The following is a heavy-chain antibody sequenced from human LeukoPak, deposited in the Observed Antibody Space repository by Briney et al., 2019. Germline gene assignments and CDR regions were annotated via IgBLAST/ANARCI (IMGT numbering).Heavy chain of an antibody. V-gene: IGHV3-53*01. CDR3: ARGGGNPGLFDY. J-gene: IGHJ4*02. CDR2: IYSGGDT. D-gene: IGHD4-23*01. Sequence: GGSLRLSCAASGITVSGSHLSWVRQAPGKGLEWISLIYSGGDTKYANSVKGRFTISRDNSKNTLYLQMDSLRVEDTAVYYCARGGGNPGLFDYWGQGTLVTVSS. CDR1: GITVSGSH.